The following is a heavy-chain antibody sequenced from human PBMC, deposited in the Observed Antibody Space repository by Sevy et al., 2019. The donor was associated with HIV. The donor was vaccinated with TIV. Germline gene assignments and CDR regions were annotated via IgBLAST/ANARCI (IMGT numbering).Heavy chain of an antibody. J-gene: IGHJ4*02. V-gene: IGHV3-23*01. CDR3: AKDPGSFAAGIPIDY. Sequence: GGSLRLSCVASGFTFSSYAMSWVRQAPGKGLEWVSAISGSGGSTYYADSVKGRFTISRDNSKNTLYLQMNSLRAEDTAVYYCAKDPGSFAAGIPIDYWGQGTLVTVSS. CDR1: GFTFSSYA. D-gene: IGHD6-13*01. CDR2: ISGSGGST.